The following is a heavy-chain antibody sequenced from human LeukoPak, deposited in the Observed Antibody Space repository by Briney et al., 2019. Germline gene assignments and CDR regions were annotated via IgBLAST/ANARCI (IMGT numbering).Heavy chain of an antibody. Sequence: ASVTVSCKASGYTFTGYYMHWVRQAPGQGLEWMGWINPNSGGTNYAQKFQGRVTMTRDTSISTAYMELSRLRSDDTAVYYCARANDYWGSYDYWGQGTLVTVSS. V-gene: IGHV1-2*02. CDR3: ARANDYWGSYDY. D-gene: IGHD3-16*01. CDR1: GYTFTGYY. CDR2: INPNSGGT. J-gene: IGHJ4*02.